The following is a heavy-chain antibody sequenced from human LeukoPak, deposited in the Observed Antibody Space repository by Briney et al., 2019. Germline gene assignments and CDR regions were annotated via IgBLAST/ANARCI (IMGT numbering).Heavy chain of an antibody. D-gene: IGHD3-22*01. V-gene: IGHV4-39*07. CDR2: IYYSGST. J-gene: IGHJ4*02. CDR3: ARDQYYYDSSGYYSLDY. Sequence: PSETLSLTCTVSGGSISSSSYYWGWIRQPPGKGLEWIGSIYYSGSTYYNPSLKSRVTISVDTSKNQFSLKLSSVTAADTAVYYCARDQYYYDSSGYYSLDYWGQGTLVTVSS. CDR1: GGSISSSSYY.